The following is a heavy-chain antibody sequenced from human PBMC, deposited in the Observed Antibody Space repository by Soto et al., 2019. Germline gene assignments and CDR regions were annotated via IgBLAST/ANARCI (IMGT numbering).Heavy chain of an antibody. CDR1: GFTFRTYG. CDR3: AKEAPGGWHFFDT. J-gene: IGHJ4*02. V-gene: IGHV3-30*18. CDR2: MSSDATKK. Sequence: GGSLRLSCAASGFTFRTYGMHWVRQAPGEGLEWVADMSSDATKKHYADSVKGRFTISRDNSKNTLYLQMISLRTEDTAVYYCAKEAPGGWHFFDTWGQGTLVTVSS. D-gene: IGHD6-19*01.